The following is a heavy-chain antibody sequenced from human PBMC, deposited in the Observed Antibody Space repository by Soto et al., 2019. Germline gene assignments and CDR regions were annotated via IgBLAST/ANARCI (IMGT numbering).Heavy chain of an antibody. J-gene: IGHJ4*02. V-gene: IGHV3-23*01. CDR3: ATFSTLKCLEY. CDR2: ITGIGGST. Sequence: LRLSCTASGFTFSSYAMSWVRQAPGKGLEWVSAITGIGGSTYYADSVKGRFTISRDNSKNTLYLQMNSLRAEDTAVYYCATFSTLKCLEYWGQGTLVTVS. CDR1: GFTFSSYA.